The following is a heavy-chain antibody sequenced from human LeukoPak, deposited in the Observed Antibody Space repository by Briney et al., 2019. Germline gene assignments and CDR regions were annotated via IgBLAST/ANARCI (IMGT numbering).Heavy chain of an antibody. D-gene: IGHD3-16*01. Sequence: ASVKVSCKASGYTFSNFGISWVRQAPGQGLEWMGWISTYNGNTNFGQNLQGRLTMTTDTSTSTAYMELASLTSDDTAVYYCARGQGGYDAKNNWFDPWGQGTLVTVSS. CDR3: ARGQGGYDAKNNWFDP. J-gene: IGHJ5*02. CDR2: ISTYNGNT. V-gene: IGHV1-18*01. CDR1: GYTFSNFG.